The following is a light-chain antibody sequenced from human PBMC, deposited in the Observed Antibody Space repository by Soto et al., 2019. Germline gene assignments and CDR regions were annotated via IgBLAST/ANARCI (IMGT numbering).Light chain of an antibody. Sequence: EIVMTQSPATLSLSPGETATLSCRASQSFGSSLAWYQQKPGQAPRLLIHHASTRAAGIPDRFSGSGSGTDFSLTIRRLEPDDFAVYYCQKYGNFWTFGQGTKVDIK. CDR2: HAS. CDR3: QKYGNFWT. V-gene: IGKV3-20*01. J-gene: IGKJ1*01. CDR1: QSFGSS.